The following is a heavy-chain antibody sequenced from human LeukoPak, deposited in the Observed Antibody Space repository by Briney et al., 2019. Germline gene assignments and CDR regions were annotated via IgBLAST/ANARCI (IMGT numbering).Heavy chain of an antibody. CDR2: MYHSGST. V-gene: IGHV4-38-2*02. J-gene: IGHJ3*02. CDR3: ACLTTADAFDI. CDR1: GYSISSAYY. D-gene: IGHD3-22*01. Sequence: SETLSLTCSVSGYSISSAYYWGWIRQPPGNGLEWIGTMYHSGSTNYNPSLKSRVTISVDTSKNQFSLKLSSVTAADTAAYYCACLTTADAFDIWGQGTMVTVSS.